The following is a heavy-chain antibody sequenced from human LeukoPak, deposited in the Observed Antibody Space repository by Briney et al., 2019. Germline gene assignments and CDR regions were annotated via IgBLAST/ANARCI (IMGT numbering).Heavy chain of an antibody. D-gene: IGHD4-11*01. J-gene: IGHJ4*02. CDR1: GFTFSSYW. V-gene: IGHV3-7*01. CDR3: ARDSVTTYFDY. CDR2: IKQDGSEK. Sequence: GGSLRLSCAASGFTFSSYWMSWVRQAPGKGLEWVANIKQDGSEKYYVDSVKGRFTISRDNAKNSLYLQMTGLRAEDTAVYYCARDSVTTYFDYWGQGTLVTASS.